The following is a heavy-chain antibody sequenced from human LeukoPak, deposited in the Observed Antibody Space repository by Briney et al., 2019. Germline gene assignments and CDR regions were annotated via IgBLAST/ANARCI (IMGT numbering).Heavy chain of an antibody. CDR1: GFTFSNYA. CDR2: ISGSGGTT. J-gene: IGHJ4*02. CDR3: ASDYGGHANY. V-gene: IGHV3-23*01. Sequence: SGGSLRLSCAASGFTFSNYAMNWVRQAPGKGLEWVSLISGSGGTTYYADSVKGRFTISRDNSKNTLYLQMNSLRVEDTAVYYCASDYGGHANYWGQGALVTVSS. D-gene: IGHD4-23*01.